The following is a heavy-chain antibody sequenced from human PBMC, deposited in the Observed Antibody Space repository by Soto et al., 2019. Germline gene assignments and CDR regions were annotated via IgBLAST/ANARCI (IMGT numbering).Heavy chain of an antibody. Sequence: GGSLRLSCAAYGFTVSSNYMSWDRQAPGKVLEWVSVIYSGGSTYYADSVKGRFTISRDNSKNPPYLQMNTLKAEDPAVYYCARDVPLIAARLSYCNGMDVWGQGTTVTVSS. CDR1: GFTVSSNY. D-gene: IGHD6-6*01. J-gene: IGHJ6*02. V-gene: IGHV3-53*01. CDR2: IYSGGST. CDR3: ARDVPLIAARLSYCNGMDV.